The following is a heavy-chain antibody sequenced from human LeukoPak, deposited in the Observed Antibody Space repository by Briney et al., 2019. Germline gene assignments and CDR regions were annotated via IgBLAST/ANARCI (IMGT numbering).Heavy chain of an antibody. CDR2: MKSKPEGGTT. V-gene: IGHV3-15*01. J-gene: IGHJ5*02. CDR1: GFTFNNAW. CDR3: TTGNP. Sequence: GGSLRLSCAASGFTFNNAWMSWARQAPGKGLEWVGLMKSKPEGGTTFYAAPVRGRFTISRDDSRNTLYLQMTSLTIGDTGVYYCTTGNPWGQGTLVTVSS.